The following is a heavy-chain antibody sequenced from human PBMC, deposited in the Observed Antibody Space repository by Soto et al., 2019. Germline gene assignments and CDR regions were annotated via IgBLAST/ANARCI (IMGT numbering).Heavy chain of an antibody. Sequence: PSETLSLTCAVSGASISGNNWWSWVRQPPGKGLEWIGEIYHSGSTNYNPSLKSRVTISVDKSKNQFSLKLNSVTAADTAVYYCARAGWDFDYWGQGTLVTVSS. D-gene: IGHD6-19*01. J-gene: IGHJ4*02. CDR1: GASISGNNW. V-gene: IGHV4-4*02. CDR3: ARAGWDFDY. CDR2: IYHSGST.